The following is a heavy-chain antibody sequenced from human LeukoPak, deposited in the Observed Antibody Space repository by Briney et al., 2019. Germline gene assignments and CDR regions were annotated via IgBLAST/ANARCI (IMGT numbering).Heavy chain of an antibody. J-gene: IGHJ3*02. V-gene: IGHV3-30*18. D-gene: IGHD6-13*01. CDR2: ISYDGSNK. CDR1: GFTFSSYG. CDR3: AKMGSSSWFLVPDAFDI. Sequence: PGRSLRLSCAASGFTFSSYGMHWVRQAPGKGLEWVAVISYDGSNKYYADSVKGRFTISRDNSKNTLYLQMNSLRAEDTAVYYCAKMGSSSWFLVPDAFDIWGQGTMVTVSS.